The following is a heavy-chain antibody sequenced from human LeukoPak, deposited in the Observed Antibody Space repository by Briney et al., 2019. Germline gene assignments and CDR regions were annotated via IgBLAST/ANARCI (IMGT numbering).Heavy chain of an antibody. Sequence: SETLSLTRTVSVGSISSYYWSWIRQPAGKGLEWIGRIYSSGSTNYNPSLKRRITMSLDTSKNLFSLKLSSVTAADAAVYFWERAVNSGWQFFDHWGQGTLVTVPS. CDR3: ERAVNSGWQFFDH. J-gene: IGHJ4*02. CDR1: VGSISSYY. V-gene: IGHV4-4*07. D-gene: IGHD6-19*01. CDR2: IYSSGST.